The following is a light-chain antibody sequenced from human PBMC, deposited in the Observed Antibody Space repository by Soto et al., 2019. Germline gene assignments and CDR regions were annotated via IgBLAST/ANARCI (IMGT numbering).Light chain of an antibody. CDR1: SSNIGSNT. Sequence: QTVVTQPPSASGTPGQRVTISCSGSSSNIGSNTVNWYQQLPGTAPKLLIYNNNQRPSGVPDRFSGSKSGTSASLAISGLQSEDEADYYCAAWDDSLNGLVVGTGTKVTVL. V-gene: IGLV1-44*01. CDR3: AAWDDSLNGLV. J-gene: IGLJ1*01. CDR2: NNN.